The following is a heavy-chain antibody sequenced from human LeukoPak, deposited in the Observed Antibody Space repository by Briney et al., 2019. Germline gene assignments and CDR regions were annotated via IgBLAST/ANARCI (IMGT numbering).Heavy chain of an antibody. Sequence: PGGSLRLSCAASGFTFTSYAMHWVRQAPGKGLDWVAAISYDGGNKLYADSVKGRFTIFRDNSKNTVYLQMTSLRAEDTAVYFCARVDSSGWLIYGMDVWGQGTTVIVSS. D-gene: IGHD6-19*01. CDR3: ARVDSSGWLIYGMDV. CDR1: GFTFTSYA. V-gene: IGHV3-30-3*01. J-gene: IGHJ6*02. CDR2: ISYDGGNK.